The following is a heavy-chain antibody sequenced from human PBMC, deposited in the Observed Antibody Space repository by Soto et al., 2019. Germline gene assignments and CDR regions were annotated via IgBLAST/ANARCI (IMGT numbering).Heavy chain of an antibody. CDR2: ISYDGSSK. CDR1: GFTFSSYG. J-gene: IGHJ6*03. D-gene: IGHD3-10*01. Sequence: GGSLRLSCAASGFTFSSYGMHWVRQAPGKGLEWVAGISYDGSSKYYADSVKGRFPISRDNTKNTLYLQMHSQRAEAKAVYYSAYSFMVRGVMYNYYCYYIDVWGKGTTVTVSS. CDR3: AYSFMVRGVMYNYYCYYIDV. V-gene: IGHV3-30*03.